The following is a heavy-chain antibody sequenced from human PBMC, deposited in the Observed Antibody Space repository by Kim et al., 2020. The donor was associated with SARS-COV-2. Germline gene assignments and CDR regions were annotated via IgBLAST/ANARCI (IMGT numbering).Heavy chain of an antibody. V-gene: IGHV4-34*01. Sequence: YHTSRKSVVTISVDTSKNQFSLKLGSVTAADTAVYYCARGGGYSYGAIDYWGQGTLVTVSS. CDR3: ARGGGYSYGAIDY. D-gene: IGHD5-18*01. J-gene: IGHJ4*02.